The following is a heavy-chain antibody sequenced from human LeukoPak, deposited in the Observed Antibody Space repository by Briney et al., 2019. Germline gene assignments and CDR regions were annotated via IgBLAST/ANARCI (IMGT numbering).Heavy chain of an antibody. Sequence: HPGGSLRLSCAASGLPFSSYAMSWVRHAPGKGLEWVSAICGSDGSTYYADSVKGRFTISRDNSKNTLYLQMNSLRAEDTAVYYCAKATGTTFYYYGMDVWGQGTTVTVSS. D-gene: IGHD4-11*01. CDR1: GLPFSSYA. J-gene: IGHJ6*02. V-gene: IGHV3-23*01. CDR3: AKATGTTFYYYGMDV. CDR2: ICGSDGST.